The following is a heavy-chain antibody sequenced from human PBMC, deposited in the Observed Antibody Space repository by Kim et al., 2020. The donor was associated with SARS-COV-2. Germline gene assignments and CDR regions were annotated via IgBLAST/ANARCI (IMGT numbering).Heavy chain of an antibody. D-gene: IGHD3-3*01. Sequence: SETLSLTCAVYGGSFSGYYWSWIRQPPGKGLEWIGEINHSGSTNYNPSLKSRVTISVDTSKNQFSLKLSSVTAADTAVYYCARGPPIFGVVIGRYYYMDV. CDR1: GGSFSGYY. CDR2: INHSGST. CDR3: ARGPPIFGVVIGRYYYMDV. J-gene: IGHJ6*03. V-gene: IGHV4-34*01.